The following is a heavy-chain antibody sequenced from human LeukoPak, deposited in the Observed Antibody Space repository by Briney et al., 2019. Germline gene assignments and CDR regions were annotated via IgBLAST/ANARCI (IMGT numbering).Heavy chain of an antibody. J-gene: IGHJ3*02. CDR3: ARTWDGAFDI. D-gene: IGHD1-26*01. CDR2: IYYSGST. V-gene: IGHV4-59*01. CDR1: GGSISSYY. Sequence: SETLSLTCTVSGGSISSYYWSWIRQPPGKGLEWIGYIYYSGSTNYNPSLKSRVTISVDTSRNQFSLKLSSVTAADTAVYYCARTWDGAFDIWGQGTMVTVSS.